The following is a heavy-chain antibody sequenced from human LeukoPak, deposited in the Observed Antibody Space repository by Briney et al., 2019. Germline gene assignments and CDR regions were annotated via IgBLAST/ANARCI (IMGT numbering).Heavy chain of an antibody. Sequence: SETLSLTCTVSGGSISSYYWSWIRQPPGKGLEWIGYIYYSGSTNYNPSLKSRVTISVDTSKNQFSLKLSSVTAADTAVYYCARHHYYYDSSGYYQFGNFDYWGQGTLVTVSS. CDR1: GGSISSYY. CDR3: ARHHYYYDSSGYYQFGNFDY. V-gene: IGHV4-59*08. D-gene: IGHD3-22*01. CDR2: IYYSGST. J-gene: IGHJ4*02.